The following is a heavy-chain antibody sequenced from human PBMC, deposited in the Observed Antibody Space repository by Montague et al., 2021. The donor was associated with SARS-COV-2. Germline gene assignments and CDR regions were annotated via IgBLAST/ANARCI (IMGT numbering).Heavy chain of an antibody. CDR3: ARLRDGVVPSPILGVGPYYSYYYMDV. D-gene: IGHD3-10*01. J-gene: IGHJ6*03. CDR1: GTSFRGYY. Sequence: SETLSLTCAVHGTSFRGYYWNWIRRPPGKGLEWIGEINHGGSTKYSPSLKSRLTISADTSKNQFSLKLTPVAAADTAVYYCARLRDGVVPSPILGVGPYYSYYYMDVWGRGTTVTVSS. CDR2: INHGGST. V-gene: IGHV4-34*01.